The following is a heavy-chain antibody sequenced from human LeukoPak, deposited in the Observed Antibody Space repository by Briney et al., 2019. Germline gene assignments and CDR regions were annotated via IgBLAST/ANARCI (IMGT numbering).Heavy chain of an antibody. CDR2: IYYSGST. CDR3: ARVEGGYYDSSGLLLTEYFQH. V-gene: IGHV4-61*01. J-gene: IGHJ1*01. D-gene: IGHD3-22*01. CDR1: GGSVSSGSYY. Sequence: PSETLSLTCTVSGGSVSSGSYYWSWIRQPPGKGLEWIGYIYYSGSTNYNPSLKSRVTISVDTSKNQFSLKLSSVTAADTAVYYCARVEGGYYDSSGLLLTEYFQHWGQGTLVTVSS.